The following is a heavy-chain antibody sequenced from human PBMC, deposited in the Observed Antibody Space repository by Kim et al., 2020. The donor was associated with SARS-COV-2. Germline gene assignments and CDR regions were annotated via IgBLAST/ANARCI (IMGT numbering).Heavy chain of an antibody. V-gene: IGHV1-24*01. Sequence: ASVKVSCKVSGYTLTELSMHWVRQAPAKGLEWMGGFDPEDGETIYAQKFQGRVTMTEDTSTDTAYMELSSLRSEDTAVYYCSTAPALVRDGWFDPWGQGTLVTVSS. CDR2: FDPEDGET. CDR1: GYTLTELS. J-gene: IGHJ5*02. CDR3: STAPALVRDGWFDP. D-gene: IGHD6-6*01.